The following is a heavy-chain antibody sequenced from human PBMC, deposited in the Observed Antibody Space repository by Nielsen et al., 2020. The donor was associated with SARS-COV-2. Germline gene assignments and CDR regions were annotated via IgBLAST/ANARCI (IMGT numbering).Heavy chain of an antibody. CDR3: ARGALLWFGELSDFDY. J-gene: IGHJ4*02. CDR2: INPSGGST. CDR1: GYTFTSYY. V-gene: IGHV1-46*01. D-gene: IGHD3-10*01. Sequence: ASVKVSCKASGYTFTSYYMHWVRQVPGQGLEWMGIINPSGGSTSYAQKFQGRVTMTRDTSTSTVYMELSSLRSEDTAVYYCARGALLWFGELSDFDYWGQGTLVTVSS.